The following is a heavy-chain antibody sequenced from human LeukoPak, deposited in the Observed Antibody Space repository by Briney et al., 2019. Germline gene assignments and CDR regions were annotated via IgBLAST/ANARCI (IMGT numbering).Heavy chain of an antibody. CDR3: ARGLFLSGYLDAFDI. J-gene: IGHJ3*02. V-gene: IGHV3-53*01. CDR2: IYSDGRT. D-gene: IGHD3-22*01. CDR1: GFTVSNKY. Sequence: GGSLRLSCAASGFTVSNKYMTWVRQAPGKGLEWVSLIYSDGRTYYADSVKGRCTISRDGSKNTLYLQMNSLRVEDTAVYYCARGLFLSGYLDAFDIWGQGTVVTVSS.